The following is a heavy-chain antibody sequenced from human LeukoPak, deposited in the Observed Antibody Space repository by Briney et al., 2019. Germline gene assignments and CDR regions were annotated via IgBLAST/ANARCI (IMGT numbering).Heavy chain of an antibody. D-gene: IGHD3-10*01. J-gene: IGHJ4*02. Sequence: SGGSLRLSCAASGFTVTSCYMSWVRQAPGKGLEWVSVIYSGVNTYYSDSVKGRFTISTDNSRNTLYLQMNSLRADDTAVYYCAGGVGPTMVEFDYWGQGTQVTVSS. CDR3: AGGVGPTMVEFDY. CDR2: IYSGVNT. V-gene: IGHV3-53*01. CDR1: GFTVTSCY.